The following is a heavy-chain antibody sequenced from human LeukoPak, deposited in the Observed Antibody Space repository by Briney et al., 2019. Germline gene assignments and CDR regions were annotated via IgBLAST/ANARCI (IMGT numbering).Heavy chain of an antibody. CDR1: GFTFSDYY. CDR2: ISSSGGTI. V-gene: IGHV3-11*01. CDR3: ARDWGWGRDFWSGSDAFDI. J-gene: IGHJ3*02. Sequence: GGSLRLSCAASGFTFSDYYMSWIRQAPGKGLEWVSYISSSGGTIYYGDSVKGRFTISRDNAKNSLYLQMNSLRAEDTAVYYCARDWGWGRDFWSGSDAFDIWGQGTMVTVSS. D-gene: IGHD3-3*01.